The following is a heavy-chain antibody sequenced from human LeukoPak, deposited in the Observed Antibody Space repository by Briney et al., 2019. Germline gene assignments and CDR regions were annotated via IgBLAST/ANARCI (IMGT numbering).Heavy chain of an antibody. J-gene: IGHJ6*03. CDR2: INPNSGGT. V-gene: IGHV1-2*02. Sequence: ASVKVSCKASGYTFNGYYKHWVRQAPGQGLEWMGWINPNSGGTNYAQKFQGRVTMTRDTSISTAYMELSRLRSDDTAVYYCARDGYYYDSSGYYVYYYYYYYMDVWGKGTTVTISS. CDR3: ARDGYYYDSSGYYVYYYYYYYMDV. CDR1: GYTFNGYY. D-gene: IGHD3-22*01.